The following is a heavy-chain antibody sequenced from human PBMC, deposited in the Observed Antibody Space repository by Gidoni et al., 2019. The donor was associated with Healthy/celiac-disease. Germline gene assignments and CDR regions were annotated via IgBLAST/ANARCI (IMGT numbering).Heavy chain of an antibody. V-gene: IGHV4-31*03. Sequence: QVQLQESGPGLVKPSQTLSLTCTVSGGSISSGGYYWSWIRQPPGKGLEWIGYIYYSGSTYYNPSLKSRVTISVDTSKNQFSLKLSSVTAADTAVYYCARELPGYYGSGSGKFDYWGQGTLVTVSS. CDR3: ARELPGYYGSGSGKFDY. CDR1: GGSISSGGYY. D-gene: IGHD3-10*01. CDR2: IYYSGST. J-gene: IGHJ4*02.